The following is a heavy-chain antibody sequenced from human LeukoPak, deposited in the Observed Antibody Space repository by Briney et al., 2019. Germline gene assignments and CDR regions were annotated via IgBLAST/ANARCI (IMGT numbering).Heavy chain of an antibody. V-gene: IGHV3-23*01. Sequence: GGSLRLSCAASGFTFSSYAMNWVRQAPGKGLEWVSGISGSGGSTYYADSVKGRFTISRDNSKNTAYLQMNKLRTDDTTVYYCAKDRGLVGATPSNFDYWGQGTLVTVSS. D-gene: IGHD1-26*01. J-gene: IGHJ4*02. CDR1: GFTFSSYA. CDR3: AKDRGLVGATPSNFDY. CDR2: ISGSGGST.